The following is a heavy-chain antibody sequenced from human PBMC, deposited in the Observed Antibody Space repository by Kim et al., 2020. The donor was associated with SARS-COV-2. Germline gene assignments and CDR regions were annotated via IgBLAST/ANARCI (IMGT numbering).Heavy chain of an antibody. CDR3: ARTALAAADYYFDY. D-gene: IGHD6-13*01. CDR1: GFTFSSYG. Sequence: GGSLRLSCAASGFTFSSYGMHWVRQAPGKGLEWVAVISYDGSNKYYADSVKGRFTISRDNSKNTLYLQMNSLRAEDTAVYYCARTALAAADYYFDYWGQGTLVTVSS. J-gene: IGHJ4*02. CDR2: ISYDGSNK. V-gene: IGHV3-33*05.